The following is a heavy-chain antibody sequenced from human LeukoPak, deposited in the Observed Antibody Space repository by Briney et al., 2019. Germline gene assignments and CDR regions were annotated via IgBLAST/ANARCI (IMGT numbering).Heavy chain of an antibody. J-gene: IGHJ4*02. CDR2: TSSDLNVK. V-gene: IGHV3-30-3*01. Sequence: QTGGSLGLSCAASGFTLRNYVIHWVRQAPGKGLEWVAVTSSDLNVKLYADSVKGRFTISRDNSRSTLYLQMNSLRPEDTAIYYCAREGYYGSGSPPSLYFDYWGQGTLVTVSS. CDR3: AREGYYGSGSPPSLYFDY. CDR1: GFTLRNYV. D-gene: IGHD3-10*01.